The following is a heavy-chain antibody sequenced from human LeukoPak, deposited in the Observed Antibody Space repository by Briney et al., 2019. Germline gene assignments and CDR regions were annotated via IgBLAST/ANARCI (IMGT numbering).Heavy chain of an antibody. V-gene: IGHV3-7*01. Sequence: PGGSLRLSCAASGFTFSNYWMSWVRQAPGKGLEWVANIKQDGSEKYYVDSAKGRFTISRNNDKNSLYLQMNSLRAEDAAVYYCASGRQLGYWGQGTLVTVSS. CDR3: ASGRQLGY. CDR1: GFTFSNYW. D-gene: IGHD6-13*01. CDR2: IKQDGSEK. J-gene: IGHJ4*02.